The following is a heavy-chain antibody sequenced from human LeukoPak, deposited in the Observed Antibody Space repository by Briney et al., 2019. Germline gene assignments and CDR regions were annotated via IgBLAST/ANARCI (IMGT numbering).Heavy chain of an antibody. J-gene: IGHJ4*02. CDR1: GGSISSYY. V-gene: IGHV4-59*01. CDR3: ARGGSYPPYYFDY. D-gene: IGHD1-26*01. CDR2: IYYSGST. Sequence: SETLSLTCTVSGGSISSYYWSWIRQPPGKGLEWIGYIYYSGSTNYNPSLKSRATISVDTSKNQFSLKLSSVTAADTAVYYCARGGSYPPYYFDYWGQGTLVTVSS.